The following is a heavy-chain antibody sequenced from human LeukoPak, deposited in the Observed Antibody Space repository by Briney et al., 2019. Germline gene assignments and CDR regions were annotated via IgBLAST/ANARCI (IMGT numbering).Heavy chain of an antibody. Sequence: ASVKVSCKASGGTFSSYAISWVRQAPGQGLEWMGRIIPILGIANYAQKFQGRVTITADKSTSTAYMELSSLRSEDTAVYYCAREDSSGPEDAFDIWGQGTMVTVSS. V-gene: IGHV1-69*04. J-gene: IGHJ3*02. D-gene: IGHD3-22*01. CDR3: AREDSSGPEDAFDI. CDR2: IIPILGIA. CDR1: GGTFSSYA.